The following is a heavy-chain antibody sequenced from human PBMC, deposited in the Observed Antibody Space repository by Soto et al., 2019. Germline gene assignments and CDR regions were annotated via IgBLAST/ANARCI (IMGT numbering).Heavy chain of an antibody. J-gene: IGHJ6*02. CDR3: ARYHGSGNDPGYYYGMDV. Sequence: PGESLKISCKGSGYSFSSYWIAWVRQMPGKGLEWMGIICPGDSDIRYSPSFEGQVTISADKSISTAYLQWSSLKDSDTAMYFCARYHGSGNDPGYYYGMDVWGQGPKGTASS. CDR2: ICPGDSDI. D-gene: IGHD3-10*01. CDR1: GYSFSSYW. V-gene: IGHV5-51*01.